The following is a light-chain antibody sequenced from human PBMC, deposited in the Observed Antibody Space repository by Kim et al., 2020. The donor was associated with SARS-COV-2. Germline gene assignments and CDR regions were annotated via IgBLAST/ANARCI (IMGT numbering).Light chain of an antibody. Sequence: VAWGQTSRITYQGDSLRSYYATCYQQKPAQAPIVVIYDKNNRPSGIPDRFSGSNSGNTASLTITGTQAGDEADYYCNSRDSNDNVVFGGGTQLTVL. CDR3: NSRDSNDNVV. J-gene: IGLJ2*01. CDR2: DKN. CDR1: SLRSYY. V-gene: IGLV3-19*01.